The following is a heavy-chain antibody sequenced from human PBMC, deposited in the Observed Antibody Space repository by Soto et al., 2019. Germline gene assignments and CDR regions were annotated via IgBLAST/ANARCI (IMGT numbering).Heavy chain of an antibody. CDR2: INPNSGGT. D-gene: IGHD3-22*01. Sequence: ASVKVSCKASGYTFTGYYMHWVRQAPGQGLEWMGWINPNSGGTNYAQKFQGWVTMTRDTSISTAYMELSRLRSDDTAVYYCARDRVDYYDSSGYGYWGQGTLVTAPQ. V-gene: IGHV1-2*04. J-gene: IGHJ4*02. CDR1: GYTFTGYY. CDR3: ARDRVDYYDSSGYGY.